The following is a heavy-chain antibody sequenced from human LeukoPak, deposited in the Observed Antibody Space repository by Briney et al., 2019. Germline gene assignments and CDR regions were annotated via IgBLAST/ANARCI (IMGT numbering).Heavy chain of an antibody. Sequence: SETLSLTRTISGGSISSYYWSWIRQPAGKGLEWIGRVYTSGSTNYNPSLKSRVTMSVDTSKNQFSLRLNSVTAADTAVYYCARVGPVASSSWYDFPFDYWGQGTLVTVSS. CDR3: ARVGPVASSSWYDFPFDY. CDR1: GGSISSYY. D-gene: IGHD6-13*01. V-gene: IGHV4-4*07. J-gene: IGHJ4*02. CDR2: VYTSGST.